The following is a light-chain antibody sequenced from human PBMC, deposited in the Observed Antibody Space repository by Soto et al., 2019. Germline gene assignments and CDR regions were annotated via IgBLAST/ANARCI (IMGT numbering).Light chain of an antibody. CDR2: GAS. V-gene: IGKV3-15*01. Sequence: EVVMTQSTATLSVSPGGRATLCCRASQSISDTLAWYQQKPGQAPRLLIYGASKRATGFPARFSGSGSGTDFTLTISSLQSEDFAVYYCQQYNNWPWTFGQGTKVDIK. CDR3: QQYNNWPWT. J-gene: IGKJ1*01. CDR1: QSISDT.